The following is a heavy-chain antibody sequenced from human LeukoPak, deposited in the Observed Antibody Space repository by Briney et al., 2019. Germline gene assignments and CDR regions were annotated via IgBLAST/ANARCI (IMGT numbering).Heavy chain of an antibody. D-gene: IGHD1-1*01. Sequence: PSETLPLTCTVSGGSISSYYWSWIRQPPGKGLEWIGYIYYSGSINYNPSLKSRATISVDTSKNQFSLKLSSVTAADTAVYYCARSGWNDVPDYWGQGTLVTVSS. CDR2: IYYSGSI. V-gene: IGHV4-59*01. CDR1: GGSISSYY. J-gene: IGHJ4*02. CDR3: ARSGWNDVPDY.